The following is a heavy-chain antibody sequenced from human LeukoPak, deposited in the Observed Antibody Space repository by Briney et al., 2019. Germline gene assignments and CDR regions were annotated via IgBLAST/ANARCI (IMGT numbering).Heavy chain of an antibody. CDR1: GFTFSNAW. D-gene: IGHD3-9*01. J-gene: IGHJ4*02. V-gene: IGHV3-15*01. Sequence: GGSLRLSCAASGFTFSNAWMSWVRQAPGKGLEWVGRIKSKTDGGTTDYAAPVKGRFTISRDDSKNTQYLQMNSLKTEDTAVYYCTTDRDYEILTGYSTFDYWGQGTLVTVSS. CDR2: IKSKTDGGTT. CDR3: TTDRDYEILTGYSTFDY.